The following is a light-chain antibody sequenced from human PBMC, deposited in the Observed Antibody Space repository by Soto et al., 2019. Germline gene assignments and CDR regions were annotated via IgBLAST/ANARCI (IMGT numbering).Light chain of an antibody. CDR1: QSISIW. CDR2: DVS. Sequence: IKMYQSPSILSATVGDSVTITCRASQSISIWLAWYQQKPGKAPKLLIFDVSTLESGVPSRFSGSRSGTEFTLTISSLQPDDFATYFCQQYHSYSPLTFGGGTKVDI. CDR3: QQYHSYSPLT. J-gene: IGKJ4*01. V-gene: IGKV1-5*01.